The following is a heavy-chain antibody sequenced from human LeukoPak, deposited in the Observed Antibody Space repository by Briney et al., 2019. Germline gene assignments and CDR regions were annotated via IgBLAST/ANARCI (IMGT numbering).Heavy chain of an antibody. CDR1: GGSISSSSYY. Sequence: PETLSLTCTVSGGSISSSSYYWGWIRQPPGKGLEWIGSIYYSGSTYYNPSLKSRVTISVDTSKNQFSLKLSSVTAADTAVYYCASMDSSSWYWFDPWGQGTLVTVSS. CDR3: ASMDSSSWYWFDP. V-gene: IGHV4-39*01. D-gene: IGHD6-13*01. J-gene: IGHJ5*02. CDR2: IYYSGST.